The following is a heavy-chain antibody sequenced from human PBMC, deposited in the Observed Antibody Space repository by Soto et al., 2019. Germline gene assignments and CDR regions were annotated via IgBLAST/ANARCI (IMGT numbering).Heavy chain of an antibody. V-gene: IGHV4-31*03. D-gene: IGHD1-1*01. Sequence: QVQLQESGPGLVKPSQTLSLTCTVSGGSISSGGYYWSWIRQHPGKGLEWIGYIYYSASTYYNPSLKSRVTISVDTSKNQFSLKLSSVTAADTAVYYCAREAGDGTANNWFDPWGQGTLVTVSS. J-gene: IGHJ5*02. CDR2: IYYSAST. CDR1: GGSISSGGYY. CDR3: AREAGDGTANNWFDP.